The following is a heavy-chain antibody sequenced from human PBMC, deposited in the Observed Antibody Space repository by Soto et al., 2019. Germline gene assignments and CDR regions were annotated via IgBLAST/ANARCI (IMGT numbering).Heavy chain of an antibody. D-gene: IGHD4-17*01. CDR2: IYYSGIT. CDR3: ARQDYGDYLPDY. CDR1: GGSISTTNYY. Sequence: TLSLTCTVSGGSISTTNYYWGWIRQPPGKGLEWIGSIYYSGITYYNPSLKSRVTISVDTSKNLFSLKLSSVTAADTAVYSCARQDYGDYLPDYWGQGTLVTVSS. J-gene: IGHJ4*02. V-gene: IGHV4-39*01.